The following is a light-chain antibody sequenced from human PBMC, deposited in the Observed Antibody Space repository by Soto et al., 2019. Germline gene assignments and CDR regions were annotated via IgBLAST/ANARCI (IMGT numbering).Light chain of an antibody. CDR1: QSVSSY. V-gene: IGKV3-11*01. Sequence: EIVLTQSPATLSLPPGERATLSCRASQSVSSYLAWYQQKPGQAPRLLIYDASNRATGIPARFSGSGSGTDFTLTSSSLEPEDFAVYYCQQYGSSPYTFGQGTKLEIK. J-gene: IGKJ2*01. CDR2: DAS. CDR3: QQYGSSPYT.